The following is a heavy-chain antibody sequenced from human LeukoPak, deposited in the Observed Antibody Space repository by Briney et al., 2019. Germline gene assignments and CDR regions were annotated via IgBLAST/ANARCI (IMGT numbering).Heavy chain of an antibody. Sequence: PGGSLRLSCAASGFTFSSYGMHWVRQAPGKGLEWVAVIWYDGSNKYYADSVKGRFTISRDNSKNSLYLQMNSLRAEDTAVYYCARETVVPADWGQGTLVTVSS. CDR2: IWYDGSNK. D-gene: IGHD2-15*01. CDR3: ARETVVPAD. J-gene: IGHJ4*02. V-gene: IGHV3-33*01. CDR1: GFTFSSYG.